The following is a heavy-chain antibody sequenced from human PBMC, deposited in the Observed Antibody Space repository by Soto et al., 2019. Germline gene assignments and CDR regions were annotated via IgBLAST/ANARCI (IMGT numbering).Heavy chain of an antibody. CDR1: GGSISSGDYY. CDR3: ARDPITTDDY. Sequence: QVQLQESGPGLVKPSQTLSLTCTVSGGSISSGDYYWSWIRKPPGKGLEWIGYIYYSGRTYYNPSLKSRVTRAVDTSKNQFSLKLSSVTAADTAVSYCARDPITTDDYWGQGTLVTVSS. V-gene: IGHV4-30-4*01. J-gene: IGHJ4*02. CDR2: IYYSGRT. D-gene: IGHD3-22*01.